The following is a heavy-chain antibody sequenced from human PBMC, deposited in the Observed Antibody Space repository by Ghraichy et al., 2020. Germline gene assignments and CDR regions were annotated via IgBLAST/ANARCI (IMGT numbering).Heavy chain of an antibody. CDR2: ISSASDAT. CDR3: ARDRTEPNFDY. D-gene: IGHD1-14*01. V-gene: IGHV3-48*02. CDR1: GFSFGGYS. J-gene: IGHJ4*02. Sequence: LSLTCAASGFSFGGYSMNWVRQAPGKGLEWLSYISSASDATRYADSVKGRFTISRDNAKNSLYLQMNSLREEDTGVYYCARDRTEPNFDYWGQGTLVAVSS.